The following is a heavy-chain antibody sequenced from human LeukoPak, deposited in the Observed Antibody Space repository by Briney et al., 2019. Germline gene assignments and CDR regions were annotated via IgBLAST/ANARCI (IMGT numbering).Heavy chain of an antibody. V-gene: IGHV4-39*01. J-gene: IGHJ4*02. CDR3: ARCISMVRGVIRPPDY. D-gene: IGHD3-10*01. CDR2: IYYSGSA. CDR1: GGSISSSSYH. Sequence: PSETLSLTCSVSGGSISSSSYHWGWIRQSPGKGLEWIGSIYYSGSAYHNPSLKSRLTISVDTSKNQFSLKLNSVTAADTAVYYCARCISMVRGVIRPPDYWGQGTLVTVSS.